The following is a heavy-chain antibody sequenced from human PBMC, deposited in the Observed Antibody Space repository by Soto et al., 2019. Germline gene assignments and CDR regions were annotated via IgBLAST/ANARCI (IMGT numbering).Heavy chain of an antibody. CDR3: ARGPPLLLGTTIVPRNSYFDY. J-gene: IGHJ4*02. CDR2: VHDSGTT. V-gene: IGHV4-39*02. Sequence: SETLSLTCIVSCGSISDGHYYWIWIRQTPGKGREGIGSVHDSGTTYYNPSLHGQVTISADTSKNQFSLALRSVTATDTAVYYCARGPPLLLGTTIVPRNSYFDYWGQGTQVTVSS. CDR1: CGSISDGHYY. D-gene: IGHD2-21*02.